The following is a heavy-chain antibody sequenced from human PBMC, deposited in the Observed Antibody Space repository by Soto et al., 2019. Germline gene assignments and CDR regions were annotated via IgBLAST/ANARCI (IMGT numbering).Heavy chain of an antibody. Sequence: QVQLQESGPGLVKPSETLSLTSTVSGGSISRYYWSWIRQPPGKGLEWIGYIYSSGSANYNPSLNXRVTIAVDMSKNQSSLRLSSVTAADTAVYYFVRAQFGAILYWGQGTLVTVSS. J-gene: IGHJ4*02. V-gene: IGHV4-59*01. D-gene: IGHD2-2*01. CDR1: GGSISRYY. CDR2: IYSSGSA. CDR3: VRAQFGAILY.